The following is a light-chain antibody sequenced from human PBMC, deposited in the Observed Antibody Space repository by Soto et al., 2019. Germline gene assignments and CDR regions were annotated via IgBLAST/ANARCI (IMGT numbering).Light chain of an antibody. CDR3: ASYAGAYTFD. Sequence: QSALTQPASVSGSPGQSITISCTGTSSAVGGYDLVSWYQHHPGEAPKLIIYEGTKRPSGVSNRFSASKSGNTASLTISGLQAEDEPDYYCASYAGAYTFDFGGGTKLTVL. CDR1: SSAVGGYDL. CDR2: EGT. J-gene: IGLJ2*01. V-gene: IGLV2-23*03.